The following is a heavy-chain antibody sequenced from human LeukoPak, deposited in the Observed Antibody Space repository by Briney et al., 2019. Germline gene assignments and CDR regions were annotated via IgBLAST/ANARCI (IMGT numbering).Heavy chain of an antibody. J-gene: IGHJ4*02. V-gene: IGHV3-21*01. CDR1: GFSFSNYD. Sequence: GGSLRLSCAASGFSFSNYDMNWVRQAPGKGLEWVSSISSSSSYIYYADSVKGRFTISRDNAKNSLYLQMNSLRAEDTAVYYCAREGQYYFDYWGQGTLVTVSS. CDR3: AREGQYYFDY. CDR2: ISSSSSYI.